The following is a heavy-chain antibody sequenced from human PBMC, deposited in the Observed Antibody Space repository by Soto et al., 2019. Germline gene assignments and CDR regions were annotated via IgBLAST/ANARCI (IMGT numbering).Heavy chain of an antibody. D-gene: IGHD6-13*01. CDR2: INWNSGSI. J-gene: IGHJ1*01. V-gene: IGHV3-9*01. Sequence: PGGSLRLSCAASGFTFDDYAMHWARQVPGKGLEWVSGINWNSGSIGYGDSVKGRFAISRDNAKNSLHLQMNSLSAEDTASYYCVKDESINWYSGHFRHWGQGTLVTVSS. CDR3: VKDESINWYSGHFRH. CDR1: GFTFDDYA.